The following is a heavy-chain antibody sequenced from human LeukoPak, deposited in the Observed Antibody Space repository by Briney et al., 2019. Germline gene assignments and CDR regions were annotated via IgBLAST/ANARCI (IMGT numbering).Heavy chain of an antibody. CDR1: GYTFTGYY. Sequence: SVKVSCKASGYTFTGYYMHWVRQAPGQGLEWMGWINPNSGGTNYAQKIQGRVTMTRDTSISTAYMELSRLRSDDTAVYYCATGRYSSGWYYFDYWGQGTLVTVSS. CDR2: INPNSGGT. J-gene: IGHJ4*02. D-gene: IGHD6-19*01. CDR3: ATGRYSSGWYYFDY. V-gene: IGHV1-2*02.